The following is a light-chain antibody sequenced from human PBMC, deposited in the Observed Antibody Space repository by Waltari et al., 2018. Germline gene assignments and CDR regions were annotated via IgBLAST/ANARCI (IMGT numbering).Light chain of an antibody. CDR3: QQSYSTPRT. V-gene: IGKV1-5*03. CDR1: QDISTW. CDR2: QAS. Sequence: DIQMTQSPSTLSASVGDTVTISCRASQDISTWLAWYQKKPGKAPKFLIYQASNLESGVPSRFSGSGSGTDFTLTISSLQPEDFATYYCQQSYSTPRTFGGGTKVEIK. J-gene: IGKJ4*01.